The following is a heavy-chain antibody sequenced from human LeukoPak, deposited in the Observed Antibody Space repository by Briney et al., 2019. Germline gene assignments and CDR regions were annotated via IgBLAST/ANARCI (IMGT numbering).Heavy chain of an antibody. Sequence: GGPLRLSCAASGFTFSSYSMNWVRQAPGKGLEWVSSISSSSSYIYYADSVKGRFTISRDNAKNSLYLQMNSLRAEDTAVYYGAGEGGLGGSYYYGMDVWGQGTTVTVSS. D-gene: IGHD3-3*01. CDR1: GFTFSSYS. CDR3: AGEGGLGGSYYYGMDV. CDR2: ISSSSSYI. V-gene: IGHV3-21*01. J-gene: IGHJ6*02.